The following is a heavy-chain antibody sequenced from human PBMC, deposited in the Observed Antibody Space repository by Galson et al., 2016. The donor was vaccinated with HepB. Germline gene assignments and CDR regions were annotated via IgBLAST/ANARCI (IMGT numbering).Heavy chain of an antibody. D-gene: IGHD3-10*01. Sequence: ETLSLTCTVSGGSISNYYWSWIRQPPGKGLEWIGYIYYSGSTNNNPSLKSRVTISIDTSNNQFSLKLSSVTAADTAVYYCARANRGLYYYGLDVWGQGTTVTVSS. CDR1: GGSISNYY. V-gene: IGHV4-59*01. J-gene: IGHJ6*02. CDR3: ARANRGLYYYGLDV. CDR2: IYYSGST.